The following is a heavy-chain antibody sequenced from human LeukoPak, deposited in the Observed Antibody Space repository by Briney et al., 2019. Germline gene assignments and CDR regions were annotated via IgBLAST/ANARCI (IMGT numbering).Heavy chain of an antibody. D-gene: IGHD3-16*01. V-gene: IGHV4-4*09. CDR2: IYHSGST. J-gene: IGHJ5*02. Sequence: SETLSLTCTVSGGSISSYYWSWIRQPPGKGLEWIGYIYHSGSTDYNPSLKSRVTISVDTSKSQFPLKLTSVTAADTAVYYCASNLRLGDWFDPWGQGTLVTVSS. CDR3: ASNLRLGDWFDP. CDR1: GGSISSYY.